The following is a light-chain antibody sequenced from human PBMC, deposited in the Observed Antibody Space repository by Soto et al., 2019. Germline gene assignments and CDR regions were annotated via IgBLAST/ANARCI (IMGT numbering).Light chain of an antibody. CDR2: LNSDGSH. Sequence: QPVLTQSPSASASLGASVKLTCTLSSGHSTYSIAWHQQQPEKGPRYLMKLNSDGSHNKADGIPDRFSGSSSGAERYLTISSLQSEDEADYYCQTWNVGIVVFGGGTKVTVL. J-gene: IGLJ2*01. CDR1: SGHSTYS. CDR3: QTWNVGIVV. V-gene: IGLV4-69*01.